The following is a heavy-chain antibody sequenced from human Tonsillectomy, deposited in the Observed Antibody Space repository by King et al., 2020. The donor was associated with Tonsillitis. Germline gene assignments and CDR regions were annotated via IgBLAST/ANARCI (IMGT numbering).Heavy chain of an antibody. CDR2: ILPIFGKT. CDR3: AREGLKDDTGGHSFGFYFDY. J-gene: IGHJ4*02. Sequence: QLVQSGGEVKRPGTSVKVSCKASGGTFKTYAISWVRQAPGRGREWMGGILPIFGKTNYAQKFQGRVTMTADVSTDTAYLERSSLRSDDSAIYYCAREGLKDDTGGHSFGFYFDYWGRGTLVTVSS. D-gene: IGHD3-10*01. CDR1: GGTFKTYA. V-gene: IGHV1-69*12.